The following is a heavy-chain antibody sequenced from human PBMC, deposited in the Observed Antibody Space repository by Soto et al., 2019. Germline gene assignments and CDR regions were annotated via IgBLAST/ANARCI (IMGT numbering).Heavy chain of an antibody. CDR1: GFTVSTYG. Sequence: QVQLVESGGGVVQPGRSLRLSCAVSGFTVSTYGMHWVRQAPGKGLEWVAVISRDGGTKYYADSVKGRFTISRDNSRNTLFQEINSLRGDDMDVYYCTGEGASGYWGRGPLVTVCS. V-gene: IGHV3-30*03. J-gene: IGHJ4*02. CDR3: TGEGASGY. D-gene: IGHD2-8*02. CDR2: ISRDGGTK.